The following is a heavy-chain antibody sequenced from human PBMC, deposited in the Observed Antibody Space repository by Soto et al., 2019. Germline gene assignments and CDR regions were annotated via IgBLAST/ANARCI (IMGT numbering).Heavy chain of an antibody. J-gene: IGHJ1*01. CDR3: TTLDGYWTDMLQYFQH. CDR2: IKSKTDGGTT. CDR1: GFTFSNAW. V-gene: IGHV3-15*01. D-gene: IGHD1-1*01. Sequence: PGGSLRLSCAASGFTFSNAWMSWVRQAPGKGLEWVGRIKSKTDGGTTDYAAPVKGRFTISRDDSKNTLYLKMNSLKTEDTAVYYCTTLDGYWTDMLQYFQHWGQGTLVTVSS.